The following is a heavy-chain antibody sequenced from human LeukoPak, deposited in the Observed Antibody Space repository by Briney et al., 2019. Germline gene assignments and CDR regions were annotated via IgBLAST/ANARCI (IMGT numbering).Heavy chain of an antibody. V-gene: IGHV3-23*01. CDR2: ISGSGGST. J-gene: IGHJ4*02. CDR1: GCTFSSYA. CDR3: AKDGQSGYSYG. D-gene: IGHD5-18*01. Sequence: GGSLRLSCAASGCTFSSYAMSWVRQAPGKGLEWVSAISGSGGSTYYADSVKGRFTISRDNSKNTLYLQMNSLRAEDTAVYYCAKDGQSGYSYGGGQGTLVTVSS.